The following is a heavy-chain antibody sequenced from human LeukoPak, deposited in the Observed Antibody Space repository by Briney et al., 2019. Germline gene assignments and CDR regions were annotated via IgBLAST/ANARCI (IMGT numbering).Heavy chain of an antibody. V-gene: IGHV4-59*01. CDR1: GGSISSYY. CDR2: IYYSGIT. Sequence: SETLSLTCTVSGGSISSYYWSWNRQPPGKGLEGIGYIYYSGITNYNPSLKSRVPISVDTSKNQFSLKLSSVTAADTAVYYCARDRISSGGLYYSYMDVWGKGTTVTVSS. D-gene: IGHD6-6*01. J-gene: IGHJ6*03. CDR3: ARDRISSGGLYYSYMDV.